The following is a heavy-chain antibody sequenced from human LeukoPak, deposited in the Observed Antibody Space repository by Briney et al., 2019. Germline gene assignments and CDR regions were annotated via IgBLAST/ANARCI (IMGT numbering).Heavy chain of an antibody. J-gene: IGHJ3*02. V-gene: IGHV1-69*01. CDR3: ARGDIAAHAFDI. Sequence: SVKVSCKASGGTFSSYAISWVRQAPGQGLEWMGGIIPIFGTANYAQKFQGRVTITPDESTSTAYMELSSLRSEDTAVYYCARGDIAAHAFDIWGQGTMVTVSS. CDR2: IIPIFGTA. CDR1: GGTFSSYA. D-gene: IGHD6-13*01.